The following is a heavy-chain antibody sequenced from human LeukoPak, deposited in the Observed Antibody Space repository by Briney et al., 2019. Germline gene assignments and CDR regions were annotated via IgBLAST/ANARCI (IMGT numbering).Heavy chain of an antibody. D-gene: IGHD2-2*01. CDR2: ISYDGSNK. Sequence: GGSLRLSCAASGFTFSSYAMHWVRQAPGKGLEWVAVISYDGSNKYYADSVKGRFTISRDNSKNTLYLQMNSLRAEDTAVYYCARVGSSTSFSYYMDVWGKGTTVTVSS. CDR3: ARVGSSTSFSYYMDV. V-gene: IGHV3-30-3*01. CDR1: GFTFSSYA. J-gene: IGHJ6*03.